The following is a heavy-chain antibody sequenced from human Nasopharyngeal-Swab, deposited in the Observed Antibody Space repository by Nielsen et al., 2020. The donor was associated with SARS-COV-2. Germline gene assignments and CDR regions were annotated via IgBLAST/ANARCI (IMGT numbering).Heavy chain of an antibody. CDR3: AKVGATMVRGVHNWFDP. J-gene: IGHJ5*02. V-gene: IGHV3-7*05. Sequence: GGSLRLSCAASGFTFSSYWMSWVRQAPGKGLEWVANIKQDGSEKYYVDSVKGRFTISRDNAKNSLYLQMNSLRAEDTAVYYCAKVGATMVRGVHNWFDPWGQGTLVTVSS. CDR2: IKQDGSEK. CDR1: GFTFSSYW. D-gene: IGHD3-10*01.